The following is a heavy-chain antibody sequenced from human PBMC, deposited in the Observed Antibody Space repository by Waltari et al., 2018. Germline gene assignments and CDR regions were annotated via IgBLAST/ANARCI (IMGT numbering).Heavy chain of an antibody. CDR1: GFTFSSYA. V-gene: IGHV3-23*01. CDR2: MSGSGGGT. CDR3: AKSRGDSIIYRHDAFDI. Sequence: EVQLLESGGGLVQPGGSQRLSCAASGFTFSSYAMSWVRLAPGKGLEWVSAMSGSGGGTYYADSLKGRFTISRDNSKNTVYLQMNSLRAEDTAVYYCAKSRGDSIIYRHDAFDIWGQGTMVTVSS. J-gene: IGHJ3*02. D-gene: IGHD3-10*01.